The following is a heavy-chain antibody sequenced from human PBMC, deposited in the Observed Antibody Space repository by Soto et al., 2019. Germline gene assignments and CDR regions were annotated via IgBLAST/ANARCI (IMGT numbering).Heavy chain of an antibody. Sequence: QVQLVQSGAEVKKPGSSVKVSCKASGGTFSSYTISWVRQAPGQGLEWMGGIIPTFGTADYAQKFQGRVTITVDESTSTGYMELSSLRSEDTGLYYCARPSCGAACYYYGMDVWGQGTAVTVSS. V-gene: IGHV1-69*12. CDR1: GGTFSSYT. CDR2: IIPTFGTA. J-gene: IGHJ6*02. D-gene: IGHD2-21*01. CDR3: ARPSCGAACYYYGMDV.